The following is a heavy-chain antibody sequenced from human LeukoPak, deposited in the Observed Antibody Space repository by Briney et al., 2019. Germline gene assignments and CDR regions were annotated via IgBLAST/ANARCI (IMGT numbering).Heavy chain of an antibody. D-gene: IGHD3-10*01. CDR1: GFTFSSYE. CDR3: TKDKSYGLLDY. CDR2: ISSSGSTI. J-gene: IGHJ4*02. V-gene: IGHV3-48*03. Sequence: GGSLRLSCAASGFTFSSYEMNWVRQAPGKGLEWVSYISSSGSTICYADSVKGRFTISRDNSKNTLYLQMNSLRAEDTAVYYCTKDKSYGLLDYWGQGTLVTVSS.